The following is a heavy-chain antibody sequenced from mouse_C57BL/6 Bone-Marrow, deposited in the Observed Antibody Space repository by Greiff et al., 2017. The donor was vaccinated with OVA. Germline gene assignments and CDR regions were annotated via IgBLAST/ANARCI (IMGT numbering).Heavy chain of an antibody. Sequence: EVKLVESGGDLVKPGGSLKLSCAASGFTFSSYGMSWVRQTPDKRLEWVATISSGGSYTYYPDSVKGRFTISRDNAKNTLYLQMSSLKSEDTAMYYCARGDGSRYRGYFDYWGQGTTLTVSS. J-gene: IGHJ2*01. CDR3: ARGDGSRYRGYFDY. V-gene: IGHV5-6*01. CDR1: GFTFSSYG. CDR2: ISSGGSYT. D-gene: IGHD1-1*01.